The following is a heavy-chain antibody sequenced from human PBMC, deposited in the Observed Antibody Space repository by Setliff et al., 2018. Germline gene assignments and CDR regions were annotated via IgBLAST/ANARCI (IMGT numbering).Heavy chain of an antibody. J-gene: IGHJ4*02. CDR3: ARSSYSGSYLNV. Sequence: SETLSLTCAVSGDSISSSNWWNWVRQPPGKGLEWIGEIYHSGSTKYNPSLKSRVTISVDKSKNQFSLKLSSVTAADTAVYYCARSSYSGSYLNVWGQGSLVTVSS. D-gene: IGHD1-26*01. V-gene: IGHV4-4*02. CDR2: IYHSGST. CDR1: GDSISSSNW.